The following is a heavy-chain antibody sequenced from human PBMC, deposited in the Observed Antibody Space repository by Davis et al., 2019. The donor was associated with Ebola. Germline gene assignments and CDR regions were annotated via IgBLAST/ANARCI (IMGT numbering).Heavy chain of an antibody. CDR2: IHYRGNT. Sequence: SETLSLTCTVSGGSISSYYWTWIRQPPVRGLEWIGYIHYRGNTKDNPSLQSRVTMSLDTSKNQFSLNLKSVTAFDSAIYYCARAVGPCSTSSCLTWFGPWGQGIVVTVSS. V-gene: IGHV4-59*12. J-gene: IGHJ5*02. CDR1: GGSISSYY. D-gene: IGHD2-2*01. CDR3: ARAVGPCSTSSCLTWFGP.